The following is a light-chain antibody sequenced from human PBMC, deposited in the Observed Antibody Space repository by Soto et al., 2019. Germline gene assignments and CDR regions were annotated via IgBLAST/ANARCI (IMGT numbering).Light chain of an antibody. Sequence: QSALTQPASVSGSPGQSITISCTGTSSDVGGYNYVSWYQQYPGKAPKVMIYDVNNRPSGVSNRFSGSKSGNTASLTISGLQAEDEADYYCSSYTSSNTLLFGGGTKDRP. J-gene: IGLJ2*01. CDR3: SSYTSSNTLL. V-gene: IGLV2-14*01. CDR2: DVN. CDR1: SSDVGGYNY.